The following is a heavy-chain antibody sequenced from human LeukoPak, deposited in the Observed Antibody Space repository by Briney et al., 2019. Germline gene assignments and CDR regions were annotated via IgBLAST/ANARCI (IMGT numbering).Heavy chain of an antibody. V-gene: IGHV1-69*01. D-gene: IGHD3-22*01. CDR1: GGIFSNYA. CDR2: IIPRSGTV. Sequence: GSSVNVSCKASGGIFSNYAISWVRQAPGHGLEWMGDIIPRSGTVNYAQKFQGRVTITADESRTIAYMELSSLGSDDTAVYYCARGSYYYESSGYSLYWGQGTLVTVSS. CDR3: ARGSYYYESSGYSLY. J-gene: IGHJ4*02.